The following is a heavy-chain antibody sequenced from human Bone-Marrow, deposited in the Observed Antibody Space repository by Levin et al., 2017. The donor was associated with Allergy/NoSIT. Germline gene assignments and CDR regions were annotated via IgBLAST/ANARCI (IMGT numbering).Heavy chain of an antibody. CDR2: IYDSGST. Sequence: SCTVSGGSINRYSWSWIRQPPGKGLEWIGYIYDSGSTNDNPSLKSRVTISVDTSKNQFSLKLSSVTAADTAVYYCARDFGGNLYFDYWGQGNQVTVSS. J-gene: IGHJ4*02. CDR3: ARDFGGNLYFDY. V-gene: IGHV4-59*01. D-gene: IGHD2-15*01. CDR1: GGSINRYS.